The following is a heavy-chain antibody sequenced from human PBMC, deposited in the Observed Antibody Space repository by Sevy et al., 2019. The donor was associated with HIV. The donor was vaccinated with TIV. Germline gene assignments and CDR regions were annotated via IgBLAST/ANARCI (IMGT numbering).Heavy chain of an antibody. J-gene: IGHJ4*02. CDR3: AREGCTKPHDY. CDR1: GFTFSKYS. CDR2: LSFGCGEI. V-gene: IGHV3-23*01. Sequence: QLGGSLRLSCAASGFTFSKYSMSWVRQPPGKGLEWVSTLSFGCGEINYADSVKGRFTISRDNSKSSVYLQMNNLRPEDTAVYYCAREGCTKPHDYWGQGTLVTVFS. D-gene: IGHD2-8*01.